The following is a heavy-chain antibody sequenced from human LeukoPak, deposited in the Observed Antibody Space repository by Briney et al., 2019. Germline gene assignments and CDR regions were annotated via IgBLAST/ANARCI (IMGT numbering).Heavy chain of an antibody. CDR1: GFTFSSYS. V-gene: IGHV3-23*01. D-gene: IGHD5-18*01. Sequence: GGSLRLSCAASGFTFSSYSMNWVRQAPGKGLEWVSAISGSGGSTYYADSVKGRFTISRDNSKNTLYLQMNSLRAEDTAVYYCAKDYGPRRYSYGYDSFNYWGQGTLVTVSS. CDR3: AKDYGPRRYSYGYDSFNY. CDR2: ISGSGGST. J-gene: IGHJ4*02.